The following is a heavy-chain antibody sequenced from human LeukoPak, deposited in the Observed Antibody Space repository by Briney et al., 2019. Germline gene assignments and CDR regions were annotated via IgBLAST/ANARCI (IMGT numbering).Heavy chain of an antibody. J-gene: IGHJ6*02. CDR3: ARGIRGGGMNASGYYRYHYNGLDV. CDR1: GGSFSNYY. V-gene: IGHV4-34*01. CDR2: IDHSGST. Sequence: SETLSLTCAVFGGSFSNYYLHWIRQPPGKGLEWIGEIDHSGSTKYNPSLMSRLAISVDTSKNQFSLRLSSVTAADTAVYFCARGIRGGGMNASGYYRYHYNGLDVWGQGTTVTVSS. D-gene: IGHD5-12*01.